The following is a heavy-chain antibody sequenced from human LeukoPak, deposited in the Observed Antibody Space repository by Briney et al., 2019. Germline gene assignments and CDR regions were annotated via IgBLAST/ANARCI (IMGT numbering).Heavy chain of an antibody. Sequence: GGGLVQPGGPLSLSCAASGFTFSSYWMSWVRQAPGKGLEWVANIKQDGSEKYYVDSVKGRFTISRDNAKNSLYLQMNSLRAEDTAVYYCARDRSYAGGYDFDYWGQGTLVTVSS. D-gene: IGHD5-12*01. CDR2: IKQDGSEK. CDR3: ARDRSYAGGYDFDY. J-gene: IGHJ4*02. CDR1: GFTFSSYW. V-gene: IGHV3-7*01.